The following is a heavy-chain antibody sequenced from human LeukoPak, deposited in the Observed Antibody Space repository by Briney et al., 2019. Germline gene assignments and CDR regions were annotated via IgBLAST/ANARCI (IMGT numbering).Heavy chain of an antibody. Sequence: PLETLSLTCTVSGGSISSSSYYWGWIRQPPGKGLEWIGSIYYSGSTNYNPSLKSRVTISVDTSKNQFSLKLSSVTAADTAVYYCARATRYYYYMDVWGKGTTVTVSS. D-gene: IGHD4-17*01. J-gene: IGHJ6*03. CDR2: IYYSGST. CDR3: ARATRYYYYMDV. CDR1: GGSISSSSYY. V-gene: IGHV4-39*07.